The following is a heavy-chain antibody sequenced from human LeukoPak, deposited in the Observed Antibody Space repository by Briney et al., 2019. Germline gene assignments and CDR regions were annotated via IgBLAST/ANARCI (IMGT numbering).Heavy chain of an antibody. V-gene: IGHV3-48*02. CDR1: GFTFSSYS. D-gene: IGHD1-7*01. Sequence: GGSLRLSCAASGFTFSSYSMNWVRQAPGKGLEWVSYISGSSSTVYYADSVKGRFTISRDNAKNSLYLQMNSLGDEDTAVYYCARGSVWNYEDYWGQGTLVTVSS. J-gene: IGHJ4*02. CDR2: ISGSSSTV. CDR3: ARGSVWNYEDY.